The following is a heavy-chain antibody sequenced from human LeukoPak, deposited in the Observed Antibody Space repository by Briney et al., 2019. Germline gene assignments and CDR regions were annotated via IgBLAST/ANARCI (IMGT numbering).Heavy chain of an antibody. V-gene: IGHV4-34*01. D-gene: IGHD5-18*01. CDR3: ASGPVDTAIRVVDY. J-gene: IGHJ4*02. CDR1: GGSFSGYY. Sequence: SETLSLTCAVYGGSFSGYYWSWIRQPPGKGLEWIGEINHSGSTNYNPSLKSRVTISVDTSKNQFSLKLNSVTAADTAVYYCASGPVDTAIRVVDYWGQGTLVTVSS. CDR2: INHSGST.